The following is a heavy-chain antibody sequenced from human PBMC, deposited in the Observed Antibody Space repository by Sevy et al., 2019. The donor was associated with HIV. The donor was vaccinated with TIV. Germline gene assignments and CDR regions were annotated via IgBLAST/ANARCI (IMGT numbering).Heavy chain of an antibody. CDR1: GHTLTDLS. V-gene: IGHV1-24*01. CDR3: SATREYYSDSYGYFDY. J-gene: IGHJ4*02. Sequence: ASVKVSCKASGHTLTDLSMHWVRQAPGKGFEWIGRFDPEDGERIHAQKFQGRVTMTEDTSTDTAYMELSSLRSEDTAVYYCSATREYYSDSYGYFDYWGQGTLVTVSS. D-gene: IGHD3-22*01. CDR2: FDPEDGER.